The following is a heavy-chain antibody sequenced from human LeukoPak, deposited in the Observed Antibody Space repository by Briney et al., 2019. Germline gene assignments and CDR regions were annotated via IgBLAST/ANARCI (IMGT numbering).Heavy chain of an antibody. J-gene: IGHJ4*02. Sequence: GGFLRLSCAASGCTVSGNYMSWVRQAPGKGLEWVSVIYSGGSTYHADSVKGRFTISRDNSKNTLYLQMNSPRAEDTAVYYCARGPDSSNWYEPVDYWGQGTLVTVSS. CDR1: GCTVSGNY. D-gene: IGHD6-13*01. V-gene: IGHV3-66*01. CDR2: IYSGGST. CDR3: ARGPDSSNWYEPVDY.